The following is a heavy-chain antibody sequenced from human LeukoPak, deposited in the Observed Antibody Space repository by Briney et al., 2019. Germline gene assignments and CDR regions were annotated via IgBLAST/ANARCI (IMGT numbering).Heavy chain of an antibody. Sequence: PGGSLRLSCAAPGFTFSGSAMHWVRQASGKGLEWVGRIRSKANSYTTAYAAPVKGRFTISRDDSKNTAYLQMNSLKTEDTAVYYCTQAAAGTVDYWGQGALVTVSS. CDR1: GFTFSGSA. V-gene: IGHV3-73*01. CDR2: IRSKANSYTT. J-gene: IGHJ4*02. CDR3: TQAAAGTVDY. D-gene: IGHD6-13*01.